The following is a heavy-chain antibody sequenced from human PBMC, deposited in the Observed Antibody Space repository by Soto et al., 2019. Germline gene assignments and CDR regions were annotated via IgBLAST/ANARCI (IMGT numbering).Heavy chain of an antibody. Sequence: GGSLRLSCASSGFTFSSYSMNLVRQAPGKGLEWVSYISSSSSTTEYAASVKGRFTISRDDSKNSLYLQMNSLKTDDTAVYYCARLPYSGGWYAYWGQGTLVTVSS. D-gene: IGHD6-19*01. CDR2: ISSSSSTT. CDR1: GFTFSSYS. V-gene: IGHV3-48*01. CDR3: ARLPYSGGWYAY. J-gene: IGHJ4*02.